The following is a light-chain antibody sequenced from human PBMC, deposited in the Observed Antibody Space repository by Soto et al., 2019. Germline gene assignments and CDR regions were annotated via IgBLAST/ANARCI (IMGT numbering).Light chain of an antibody. CDR1: SSDVGGYNY. J-gene: IGLJ2*01. Sequence: QSALTQPASVSGSPGQSITISCTGTSSDVGGYNYVSWYQKHPGKPPKLMIYDVSNRPSGVSNLFSGSKSGNTASLTISGIQAEDEADYYCSSYTSSSMVFGGGTKLTVL. V-gene: IGLV2-14*01. CDR3: SSYTSSSMV. CDR2: DVS.